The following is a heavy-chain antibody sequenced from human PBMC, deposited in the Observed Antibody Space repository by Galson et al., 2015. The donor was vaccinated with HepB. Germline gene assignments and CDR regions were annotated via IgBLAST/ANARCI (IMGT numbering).Heavy chain of an antibody. J-gene: IGHJ4*02. D-gene: IGHD6-19*01. V-gene: IGHV6-1*01. CDR3: ARESGWYDY. CDR1: GDSVSSNSAA. Sequence: CAISGDSVSSNSAAWNRVRQSPSRGLEWLGRTYYRSKWHNDYALSVKSRITINPDTSKNQFSLQLNSVTPEDTAVYYCARESGWYDYWGQGTLVTVSS. CDR2: TYYRSKWHN.